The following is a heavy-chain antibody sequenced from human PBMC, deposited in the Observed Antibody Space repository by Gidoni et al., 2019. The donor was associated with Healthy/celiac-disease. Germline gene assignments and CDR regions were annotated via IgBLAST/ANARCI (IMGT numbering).Heavy chain of an antibody. CDR1: GFTFRSYG. J-gene: IGHJ6*02. V-gene: IGHV3-33*01. CDR3: ARDLSLVAGSLDYYYGMDV. CDR2: IWYDGSNK. Sequence: QVQLVEPGGGVVQPGRSLRLSCAASGFTFRSYGMHWVRQAPGKGLEWVAVIWYDGSNKYYADSVKGRFTISRDNSKNTLYLQMNSLRAEDTAVYYCARDLSLVAGSLDYYYGMDVWGQGTTVTVSS. D-gene: IGHD6-19*01.